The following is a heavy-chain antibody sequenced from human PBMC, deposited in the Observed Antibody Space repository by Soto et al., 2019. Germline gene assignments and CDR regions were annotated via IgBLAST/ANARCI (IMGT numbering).Heavy chain of an antibody. CDR3: ARDLRGRAYGGNGLGY. CDR1: GYTFTSYG. Sequence: ASVKVSCKASGYTFTSYGISWVRQAPGQGLEWMGWISAYNGNTNYAQKLQGRVTMTTDTSTSTAYMELRSLRSDDTAVYYCARDLRGRAYGGNGLGYWGQGTLVTVSS. D-gene: IGHD4-17*01. V-gene: IGHV1-18*01. J-gene: IGHJ4*02. CDR2: ISAYNGNT.